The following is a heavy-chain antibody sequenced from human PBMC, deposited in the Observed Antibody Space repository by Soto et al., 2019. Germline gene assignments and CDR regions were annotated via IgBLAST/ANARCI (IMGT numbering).Heavy chain of an antibody. D-gene: IGHD3-9*01. J-gene: IGHJ4*02. CDR2: ISGSGGST. V-gene: IGHV3-23*01. CDR1: GFTFSSYA. Sequence: GESLKISCAASGFTFSSYAMSWVRQAPGKGLEWVSAISGSGGSTYYADSVKGRFTISRDNSKNTLYLQMNSLRAEDTAVYYCAKVRHILTGYLIPYYFDYWGQETLVTVSS. CDR3: AKVRHILTGYLIPYYFDY.